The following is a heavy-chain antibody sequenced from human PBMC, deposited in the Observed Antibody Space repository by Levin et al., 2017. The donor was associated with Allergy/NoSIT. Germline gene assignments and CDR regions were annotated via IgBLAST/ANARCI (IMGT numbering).Heavy chain of an antibody. CDR3: ARDHRYRQVGAAGMVDY. J-gene: IGHJ4*02. D-gene: IGHD1-26*01. V-gene: IGHV3-20*04. Sequence: AGGSLRLSCAASGFTFDDYGMSWVRQAPGKGLEWVSGINWNGGSTGYADSVKGRFTISRDNAKNSLYLQMNSLRAEDTALYYCARDHRYRQVGAAGMVDYWGQGTLVTVSS. CDR1: GFTFDDYG. CDR2: INWNGGST.